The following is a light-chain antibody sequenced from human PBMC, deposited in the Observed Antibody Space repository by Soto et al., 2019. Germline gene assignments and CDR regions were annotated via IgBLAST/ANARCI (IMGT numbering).Light chain of an antibody. Sequence: QSALTQPASVSGSPGQSITVSCTGTSSDIGGYNYVSWYQQHPGKAPKLMIYEVRNRPSGVSNRFSGSKSGNTASLTISGLQAEDEADYYCSSFTSGALCVFGTGTKVTVL. CDR3: SSFTSGALCV. CDR1: SSDIGGYNY. J-gene: IGLJ1*01. V-gene: IGLV2-14*01. CDR2: EVR.